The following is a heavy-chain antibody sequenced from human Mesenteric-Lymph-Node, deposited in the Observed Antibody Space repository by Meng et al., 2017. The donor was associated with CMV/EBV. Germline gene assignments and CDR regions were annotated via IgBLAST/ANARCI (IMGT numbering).Heavy chain of an antibody. Sequence: TLSLTCTVSGGSISSTSFYWSWIRQPPGKALEWLALIYWNDDKRYSPSLKSRLTITKDTSKNQVVLTMTNMDPVDTATYYCAHMGVYCSGGSCFNNWFDPWGQGTLVTVSS. CDR3: AHMGVYCSGGSCFNNWFDP. CDR2: IYWNDDK. CDR1: GGSISSTSFY. V-gene: IGHV2-5*01. D-gene: IGHD2-15*01. J-gene: IGHJ5*02.